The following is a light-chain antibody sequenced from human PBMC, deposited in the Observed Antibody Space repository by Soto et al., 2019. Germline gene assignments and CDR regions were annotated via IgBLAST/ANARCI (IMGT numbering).Light chain of an antibody. CDR1: SSDVGGYNY. CDR3: GSYAGNSYACGYNVV. J-gene: IGLJ2*01. V-gene: IGLV2-11*01. Sequence: QSALTQPRSVSGSPGQSVTISCTGTSSDVGGYNYVSWYQQYPGKAPRLMIYDVTKRPSGVPDRFSGSKSGNTASLTISGPQAEADADSFCGSYAGNSYACGYNVVFGGGTKVTVL. CDR2: DVT.